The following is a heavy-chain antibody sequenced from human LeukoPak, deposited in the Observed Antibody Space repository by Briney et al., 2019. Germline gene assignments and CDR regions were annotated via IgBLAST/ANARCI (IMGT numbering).Heavy chain of an antibody. CDR1: GYTFTGYY. CDR2: IIPIFGTP. D-gene: IGHD2-2*01. J-gene: IGHJ4*02. V-gene: IGHV1-69*13. CDR3: ARGRLIGAPDERYYLDY. Sequence: SVKVSCKASGYTFTGYYMHWVRQAPGQGLEWMGRIIPIFGTPDYAQKFQGRVTITADESTSTAYMELSRLRFEDTAVYYCARGRLIGAPDERYYLDYWGQGTLVTVSS.